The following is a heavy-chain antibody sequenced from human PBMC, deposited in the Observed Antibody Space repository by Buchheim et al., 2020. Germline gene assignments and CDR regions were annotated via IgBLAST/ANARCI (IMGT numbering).Heavy chain of an antibody. Sequence: QVQLVESGGGVVQPGRSLRLSCAASGFTFSSYAMHWVRQAPGKGLEWVAVISYDGSNKYYADSVKGRFTISRDNSKNTLYLQMNSLRAEDTAVYYCARDRVVRNPGGDYGKETNYYYGMDVWGQGTT. D-gene: IGHD4-17*01. CDR1: GFTFSSYA. CDR3: ARDRVVRNPGGDYGKETNYYYGMDV. J-gene: IGHJ6*02. V-gene: IGHV3-30*04. CDR2: ISYDGSNK.